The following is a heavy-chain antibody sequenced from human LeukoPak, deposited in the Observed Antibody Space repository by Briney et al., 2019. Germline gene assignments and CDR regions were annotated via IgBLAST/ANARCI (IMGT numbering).Heavy chain of an antibody. D-gene: IGHD3-16*01. V-gene: IGHV1-8*01. J-gene: IGHJ5*02. CDR3: ARGLFRGGRNWFDP. CDR1: GYTFTRYN. Sequence: ASVKVSFKASGYTFTRYNSNGVRQATGQGREWMGWMNPNSGNTGFAQTFQGRVTMTRNTSISTAYMELSSMRSEETAVYYCARGLFRGGRNWFDPWGQGTLVTVSS. CDR2: MNPNSGNT.